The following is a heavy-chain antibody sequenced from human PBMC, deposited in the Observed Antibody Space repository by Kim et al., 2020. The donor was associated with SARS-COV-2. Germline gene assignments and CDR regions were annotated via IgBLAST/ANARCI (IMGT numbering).Heavy chain of an antibody. J-gene: IGHJ4*02. Sequence: SLKSRVTISVDTSKHQFSLKLNSVTAADTAVYYCARQPCGGDCYPDYWGQGTLVTASS. V-gene: IGHV4-39*01. CDR3: ARQPCGGDCYPDY. D-gene: IGHD2-21*01.